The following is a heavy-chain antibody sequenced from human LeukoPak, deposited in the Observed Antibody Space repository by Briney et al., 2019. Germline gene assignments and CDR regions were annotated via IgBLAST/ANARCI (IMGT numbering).Heavy chain of an antibody. V-gene: IGHV1-46*01. CDR2: INPSGGST. D-gene: IGHD5-12*01. CDR1: GYTFTSYY. J-gene: IGHJ4*02. Sequence: VSVKVSCKASGYTFTSYYMHWVRQAPGQGLEWMGIINPSGGSTSYAQKFQGRDTMTRDTSTSTVYMELSSLRSEDTAVYYCARDNSREIVATIGFDYWGQGTLVTVSS. CDR3: ARDNSREIVATIGFDY.